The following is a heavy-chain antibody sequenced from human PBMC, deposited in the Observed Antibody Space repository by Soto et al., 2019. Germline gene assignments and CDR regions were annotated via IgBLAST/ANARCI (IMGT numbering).Heavy chain of an antibody. J-gene: IGHJ6*02. CDR2: ISYDGSKK. V-gene: IGHV3-30-3*01. CDR1: GFTFSSYA. Sequence: QVQLVESGGGVVQPGRSLRLSCAASGFTFSSYAVHWVRQAPGKGLEWVAVISYDGSKKYYADSVKGRFTISRDNSKNTLYLQMNSLGLEDTAVYYCAIDPESDYYYYYGMDVWGQGTTVTVSS. CDR3: AIDPESDYYYYYGMDV.